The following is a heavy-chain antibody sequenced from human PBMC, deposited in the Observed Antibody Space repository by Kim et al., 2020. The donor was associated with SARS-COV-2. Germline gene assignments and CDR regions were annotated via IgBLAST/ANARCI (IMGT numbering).Heavy chain of an antibody. Sequence: SETLSLTCAVYGGSFSGYYWSWIRQPPGKGLEWIGEINHSGSTNYNPSLKSRVTISVDTSKNQFSLKLSSVTAADTAVYYCARVLVAWGQGTLVTVSS. J-gene: IGHJ5*02. CDR3: ARVLVA. CDR2: INHSGST. CDR1: GGSFSGYY. V-gene: IGHV4-34*01. D-gene: IGHD2-8*02.